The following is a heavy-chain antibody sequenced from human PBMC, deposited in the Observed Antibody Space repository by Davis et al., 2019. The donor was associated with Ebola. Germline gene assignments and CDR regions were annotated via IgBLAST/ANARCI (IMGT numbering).Heavy chain of an antibody. D-gene: IGHD1-26*01. CDR3: ARDGGEWELLLDFDY. Sequence: GESLKISCAASGFTFSSYGMHWVRQAPGKGLEWVAVIWYDGSNKYYADSVKGRFTISRDNSKNTLYLPRNSLRAEDTAVYYCARDGGEWELLLDFDYWGQGTLVTVSS. CDR2: IWYDGSNK. CDR1: GFTFSSYG. V-gene: IGHV3-33*01. J-gene: IGHJ4*02.